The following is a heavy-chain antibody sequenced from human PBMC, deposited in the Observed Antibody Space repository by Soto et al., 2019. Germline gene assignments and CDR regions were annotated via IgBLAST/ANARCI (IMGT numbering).Heavy chain of an antibody. D-gene: IGHD1-1*01. CDR2: LNTGNGDT. Sequence: QVQLVQSGAEEKKPGASVKVSCKASGYTFTNFAIHWVRQAPGQRLEWMGYLNTGNGDTRFSQKFQGRLSITRDTSASTAYMELSSLRSEDTAVYYCVRDPGNRNYFDSWGQGTLVSVSS. V-gene: IGHV1-3*05. CDR1: GYTFTNFA. CDR3: VRDPGNRNYFDS. J-gene: IGHJ4*02.